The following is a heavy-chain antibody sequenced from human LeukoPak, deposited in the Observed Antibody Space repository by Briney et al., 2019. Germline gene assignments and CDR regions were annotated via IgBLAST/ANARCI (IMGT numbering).Heavy chain of an antibody. CDR3: AKDGGYSSSWYDY. CDR2: ISSSGSTI. J-gene: IGHJ4*02. D-gene: IGHD6-13*01. Sequence: GGSLRLSCAASGFTFSDYYMSWIRQAPGKGLEWVSYISSSGSTIYYADSVKGRFTISRDNAKNPLHLQMNSLRAEDTAVYYCAKDGGYSSSWYDYWGQGTLVTVSS. CDR1: GFTFSDYY. V-gene: IGHV3-11*04.